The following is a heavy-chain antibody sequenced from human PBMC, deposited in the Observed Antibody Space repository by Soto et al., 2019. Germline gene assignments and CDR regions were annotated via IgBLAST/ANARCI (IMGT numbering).Heavy chain of an antibody. CDR2: INHSGST. CDR1: GGSFSGYY. D-gene: IGHD3-9*01. CDR3: ARGALHDILTGYYSPYYYYYYMDV. V-gene: IGHV4-34*01. Sequence: TLSLTCAVYGGSFSGYYWSWIRQPPGKGLEWIGEINHSGSTNYNPSLKSRVTISVDTSKNQFSLKLSSVTAADTAVYYFARGALHDILTGYYSPYYYYYYMDVWGKGT. J-gene: IGHJ6*03.